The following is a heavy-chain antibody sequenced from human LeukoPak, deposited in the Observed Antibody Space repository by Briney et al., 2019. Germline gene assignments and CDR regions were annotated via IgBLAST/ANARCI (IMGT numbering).Heavy chain of an antibody. J-gene: IGHJ4*02. V-gene: IGHV3-30*18. CDR2: ISYDGSNK. CDR3: AKLPAAGNY. Sequence: GGSLRLSCAASGFTFSSYGMHRVRQAPGKGLEWVAVISYDGSNKYYADSVKGRFTISRDNSKNTLYLQMNSLRAEDTAVYYCAKLPAAGNYWGQGTLVTVSS. D-gene: IGHD6-13*01. CDR1: GFTFSSYG.